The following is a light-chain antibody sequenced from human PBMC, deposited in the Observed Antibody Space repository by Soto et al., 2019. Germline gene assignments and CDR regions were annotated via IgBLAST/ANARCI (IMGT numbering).Light chain of an antibody. CDR2: VNN. Sequence: QSVLTQPPSVSGAPGQRVTISCTGSSSDIGAGYDVHWYQQLPGTAPKLLIYVNNKRPSGVPDRFSGSRSGTSASLAITGLQAEDEADYYCQSYERSLSGSIFGTGTKVTVL. J-gene: IGLJ1*01. V-gene: IGLV1-40*01. CDR1: SSDIGAGYD. CDR3: QSYERSLSGSI.